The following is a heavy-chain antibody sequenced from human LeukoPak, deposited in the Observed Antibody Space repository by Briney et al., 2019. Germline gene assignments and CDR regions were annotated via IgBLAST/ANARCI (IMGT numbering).Heavy chain of an antibody. V-gene: IGHV4-59*01. Sequence: SETLSLTCTVSGGSLSSYYWSWLRQPPGKGLEGIGYIYYSGSTNYNPSLKSRVTISVDTSKNQFSLKLSSVTAADTAVYYCAREYSSSWYVGWFDPWGQGTLVTVSS. D-gene: IGHD6-13*01. J-gene: IGHJ5*02. CDR2: IYYSGST. CDR3: AREYSSSWYVGWFDP. CDR1: GGSLSSYY.